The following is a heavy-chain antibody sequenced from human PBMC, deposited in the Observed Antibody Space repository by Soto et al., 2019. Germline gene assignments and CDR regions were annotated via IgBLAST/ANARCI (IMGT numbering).Heavy chain of an antibody. Sequence: GGSLRLSCAASGFTFSSYAMSWVRQAPGKGLEWVSAISGSGGSTYYADSVKGRFTISRDNSKNTLYLQMNSLRAEDTAVYYCANGRNQNYYYYGMDVWGQGTTVTVSS. CDR1: GFTFSSYA. J-gene: IGHJ6*02. CDR3: ANGRNQNYYYYGMDV. V-gene: IGHV3-23*01. CDR2: ISGSGGST.